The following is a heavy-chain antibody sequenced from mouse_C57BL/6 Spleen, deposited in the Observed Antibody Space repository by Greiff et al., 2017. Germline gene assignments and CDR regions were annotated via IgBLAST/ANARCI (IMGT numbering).Heavy chain of an antibody. CDR2: INPSNGGT. CDR3: ANSNPYYYAMDD. CDR1: GYTFTSYW. J-gene: IGHJ4*01. D-gene: IGHD2-5*01. V-gene: IGHV1-53*01. Sequence: QVQLQQPGTELVKPGASVTLSCKASGYTFTSYWMHWVKQRPGHGLEWIGNINPSNGGTNYNEKFKSKATLTVDKSSSTAYMQLSSLTSEDSAVYYCANSNPYYYAMDDWGQGTSVTVSS.